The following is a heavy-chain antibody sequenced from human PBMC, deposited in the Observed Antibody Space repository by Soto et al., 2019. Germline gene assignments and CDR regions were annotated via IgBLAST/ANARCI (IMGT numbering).Heavy chain of an antibody. CDR2: IYHSGTL. V-gene: IGHV4-30-2*01. J-gene: IGHJ5*02. CDR1: DDSISSDGYS. D-gene: IGHD3-16*01. Sequence: SETLSLTCAVSDDSISSDGYSWSWIRQPPGKGLEWIGYIYHSGTLYYNPSLKSRVTISVDRSKNQFSLKLSSVTAADTAMYYCARVPSSWGWFDPWGQGTLVTVSS. CDR3: ARVPSSWGWFDP.